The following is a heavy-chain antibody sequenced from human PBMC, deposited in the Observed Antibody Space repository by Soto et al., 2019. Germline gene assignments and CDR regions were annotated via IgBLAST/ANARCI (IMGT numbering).Heavy chain of an antibody. J-gene: IGHJ6*02. Sequence: PSETLSLTCTVSGASISSYYWSWIRQPPGKGLEWLGYILYTGNTNYNPSLKSRATMSVDTSKNQVSLKLSAVTAAETAVYLCARAAFGSGSYYATYYYYAMGVWGQVTTVNDPS. CDR1: GASISSYY. D-gene: IGHD3-10*01. CDR3: ARAAFGSGSYYATYYYYAMGV. V-gene: IGHV4-59*01. CDR2: ILYTGNT.